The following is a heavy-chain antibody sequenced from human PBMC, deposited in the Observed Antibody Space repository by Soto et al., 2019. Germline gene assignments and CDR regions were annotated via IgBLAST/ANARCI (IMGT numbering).Heavy chain of an antibody. CDR1: GGSISSGDYY. V-gene: IGHV4-30-4*01. J-gene: IGHJ6*02. D-gene: IGHD4-17*01. Sequence: QVQLQESGPGLVKPSQTLSLTCTVSGGSISSGDYYWSWIRQPPGKGLEWIGYIYYSGSTYYNPSLKSRVTISVDTSKNQSSLKLSSVTAADTAVYYCARARVKRWLKTGYYGMDVWGQGTTVTVSS. CDR3: ARARVKRWLKTGYYGMDV. CDR2: IYYSGST.